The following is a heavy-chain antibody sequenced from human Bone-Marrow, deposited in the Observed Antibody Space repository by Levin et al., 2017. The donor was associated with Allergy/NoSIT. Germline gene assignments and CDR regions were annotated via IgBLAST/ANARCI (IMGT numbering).Heavy chain of an antibody. CDR3: AKDTSSYNWYFDF. CDR1: GFTFSSYA. D-gene: IGHD2-2*01. CDR2: IRPSGDTT. Sequence: GGSLRLSCAASGFTFSSYAMSWVRQAPGKGLEWVSAIRPSGDTTYYTDSVKGRFTISRDNSKNTLYLQMSSLRDEDTAIYYCAKDTSSYNWYFDFWGRGTPVTVSS. V-gene: IGHV3-23*01. J-gene: IGHJ2*01.